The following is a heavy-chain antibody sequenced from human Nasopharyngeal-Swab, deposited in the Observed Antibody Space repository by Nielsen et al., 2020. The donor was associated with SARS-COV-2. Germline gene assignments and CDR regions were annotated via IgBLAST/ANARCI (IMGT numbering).Heavy chain of an antibody. J-gene: IGHJ4*02. CDR3: ARGGWGDYPDY. D-gene: IGHD4-17*01. CDR2: INHSGST. Sequence: ETLSLTCAVHGGSFCGYYWSWIRPPPGKGLGWIGEINHSGSTNYNPSLKSRVTISVDTSKNQFSLKLSSVTAADTAVYYCARGGWGDYPDYWGEGTLVTVSS. CDR1: GGSFCGYY. V-gene: IGHV4-34*01.